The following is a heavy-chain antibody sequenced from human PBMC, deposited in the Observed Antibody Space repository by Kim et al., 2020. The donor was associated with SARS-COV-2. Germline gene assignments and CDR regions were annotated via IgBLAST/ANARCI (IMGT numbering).Heavy chain of an antibody. CDR1: GFTFSSYS. D-gene: IGHD6-13*01. CDR3: ARGHGSSWSVLSYYYYYGMDV. J-gene: IGHJ6*02. CDR2: ISSSSSTI. V-gene: IGHV3-48*04. Sequence: GGSLRLSCAASGFTFSSYSMNWVRQAPGKGLEWVSYISSSSSTIYYADSVKGRFTISRDNAKNSLYLQMNSLRAEDTAVYYCARGHGSSWSVLSYYYYYGMDVWGQGTTVTVSS.